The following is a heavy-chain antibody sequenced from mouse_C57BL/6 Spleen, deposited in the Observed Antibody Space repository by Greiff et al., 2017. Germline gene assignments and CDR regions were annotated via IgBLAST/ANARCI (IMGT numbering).Heavy chain of an antibody. CDR1: GYTFTDYY. J-gene: IGHJ3*01. CDR2: INPNNGGT. CDR3: ASHYDYVDAY. D-gene: IGHD2-4*01. V-gene: IGHV1-26*01. Sequence: VQLQQSGPELVKPGASVKISCKASGYTFTDYYMNWVKQSHGKSLEWIGDINPNNGGTSYNQKFKGKATLTVDKSSSTAYMELRSLTSEDSAVYYCASHYDYVDAYWGQGTLVTVSA.